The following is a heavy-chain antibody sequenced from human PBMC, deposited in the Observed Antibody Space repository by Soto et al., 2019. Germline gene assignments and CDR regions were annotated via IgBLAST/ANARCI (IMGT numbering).Heavy chain of an antibody. J-gene: IGHJ4*02. CDR2: INPDGNVG. CDR3: AGWGGHDYNY. V-gene: IGHV3-7*03. CDR1: GFTFSTYW. Sequence: EVQLLGSGGGWVQPGGSLRLSCVGSGFTFSTYWMNWVRQAPGKGLEWVANINPDGNVGTYVDSVRGRFNTSRDNAKNSLYLQMNSLRADDTAVYFCAGWGGHDYNYWGKGIMVTVSS. D-gene: IGHD4-4*01.